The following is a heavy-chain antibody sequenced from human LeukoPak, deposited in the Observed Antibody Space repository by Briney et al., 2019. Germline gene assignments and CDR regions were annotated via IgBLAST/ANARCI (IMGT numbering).Heavy chain of an antibody. CDR1: GGSISSSSYY. J-gene: IGHJ4*02. V-gene: IGHV4-39*07. Sequence: SETLSLTCTVSGGSISSSSYYWGWLRQPPGKGLEWIGSIYYSGSTYYNPSLKSRVTISVDTSKNQFSLKLSSVTAADTAVYYCARGGSYDFWSGRFDYWGQGTLVTVSS. CDR2: IYYSGST. D-gene: IGHD3-3*01. CDR3: ARGGSYDFWSGRFDY.